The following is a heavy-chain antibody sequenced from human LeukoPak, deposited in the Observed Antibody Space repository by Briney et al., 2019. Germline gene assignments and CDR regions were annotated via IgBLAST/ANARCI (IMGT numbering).Heavy chain of an antibody. D-gene: IGHD3-22*01. CDR2: IYYSGST. J-gene: IGHJ3*02. CDR3: ASRVVVTTKDAFDI. V-gene: IGHV4-39*01. Sequence: SETLSLTCTVSGGSISSSSYYWGWIRQPPGKGLEWIGSIYYSGSTYYNPSLKSRVTISVDTSKNQFSLKLSSVTAADTAVYYCASRVVVTTKDAFDIWGQGTMVTVSS. CDR1: GGSISSSSYY.